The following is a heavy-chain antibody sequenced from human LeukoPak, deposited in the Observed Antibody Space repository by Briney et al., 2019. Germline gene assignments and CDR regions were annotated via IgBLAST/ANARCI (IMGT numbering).Heavy chain of an antibody. V-gene: IGHV3-30*04. CDR1: GFTFSSYA. D-gene: IGHD5-12*01. CDR2: ISYDGSNK. Sequence: PGGSLRLSCAASGFTFSSYAMPWVRQAPGKGLEWVAVISYDGSNKYYADSVKGRFTISRDNSKNTLYLQMNSLRAEDTAVYYSVATVFGYYYYGMDVWGQGTTVTVSS. J-gene: IGHJ6*02. CDR3: VATVFGYYYYGMDV.